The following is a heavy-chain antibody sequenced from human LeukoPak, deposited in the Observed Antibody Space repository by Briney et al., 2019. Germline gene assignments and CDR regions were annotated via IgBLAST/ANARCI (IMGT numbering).Heavy chain of an antibody. CDR1: GFTFNTFH. J-gene: IGHJ4*02. D-gene: IGHD3-9*01. CDR2: ITSGGHYI. Sequence: GGSLRLFCAASGFTFNTFHMNWVRQPPGKGLEWFSYITSGGHYIYYGDSGKGRFSTSRDNAKNSLSLKLNSLRVEGTAVYYGARGHYDVLAASYKWTPDYWGQGTLVTVSS. V-gene: IGHV3-21*01. CDR3: ARGHYDVLAASYKWTPDY.